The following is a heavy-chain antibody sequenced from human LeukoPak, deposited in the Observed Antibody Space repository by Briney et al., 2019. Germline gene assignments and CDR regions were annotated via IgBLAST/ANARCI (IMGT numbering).Heavy chain of an antibody. J-gene: IGHJ4*02. CDR3: ATDLAYCSSTSCHIPDY. V-gene: IGHV1-24*01. CDR1: GYTLTELS. CDR2: FDPEDGET. D-gene: IGHD2-2*02. Sequence: ASVKVSCKVSGYTLTELSMHWVRQAPGKGLEWMGGFDPEDGETIYAQKFQGRVTKTEDTSTDTAYMELSSLRSEDTAVYYCATDLAYCSSTSCHIPDYWGQGTLVTVSS.